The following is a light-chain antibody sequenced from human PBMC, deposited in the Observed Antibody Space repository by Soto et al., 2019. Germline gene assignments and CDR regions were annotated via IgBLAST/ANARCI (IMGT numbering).Light chain of an antibody. Sequence: IQMTQSPPSLSASVGDRVIITCRASYTISDWLAWYQHKPGKAPKLLIYDASTLQSGAPSRFSGSGSGTEFTLTISSLQPDDFATYYCQQYNSYPYTFGQGTKVDIK. CDR1: YTISDW. V-gene: IGKV1-5*01. CDR3: QQYNSYPYT. CDR2: DAS. J-gene: IGKJ2*01.